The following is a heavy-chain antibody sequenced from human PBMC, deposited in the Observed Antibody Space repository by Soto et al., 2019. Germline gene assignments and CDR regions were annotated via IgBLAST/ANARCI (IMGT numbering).Heavy chain of an antibody. Sequence: SETLSLTSVGSGCSIRTSNWGRWVRQPPGKGLEWIGEIYHSGSTNYNPSLKSRVTISVDKSKNQFSLKLSSVTAADTAVYYCARGSYYYDSSGYGGFPLGFDYWGQG. J-gene: IGHJ4*02. D-gene: IGHD3-22*01. CDR1: GCSIRTSNW. CDR2: IYHSGST. CDR3: ARGSYYYDSSGYGGFPLGFDY. V-gene: IGHV4-4*02.